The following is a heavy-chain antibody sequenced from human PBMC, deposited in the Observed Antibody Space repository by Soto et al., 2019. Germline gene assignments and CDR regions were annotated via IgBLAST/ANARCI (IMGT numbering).Heavy chain of an antibody. CDR3: AREQVRGYSSGWYYFDY. CDR1: GGSFSGYY. D-gene: IGHD6-19*01. V-gene: IGHV4-34*01. J-gene: IGHJ4*02. CDR2: INHSGST. Sequence: SGTLSLTCAVYGGSFSGYYWSWIRQPPGKGLEWIGEINHSGSTNYNPSLKSRVTISVDTSKNQFSLKLSSVTAADTAVYYCAREQVRGYSSGWYYFDYWGQGTLVTVSS.